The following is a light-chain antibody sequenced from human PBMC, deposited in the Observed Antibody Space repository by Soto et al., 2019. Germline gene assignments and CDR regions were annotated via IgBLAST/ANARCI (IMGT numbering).Light chain of an antibody. V-gene: IGKV3-20*01. Sequence: EIVLTQSPGTLSLSPGERATLSCRASQSVSTTYLAWYQQKPGQAPRLLIYGASSRATGIPDRFSGSGSGTDFTLTISRRGPEDFAVYYCQQYGSPRWTFGQGTKVDIK. J-gene: IGKJ1*01. CDR3: QQYGSPRWT. CDR1: QSVSTTY. CDR2: GAS.